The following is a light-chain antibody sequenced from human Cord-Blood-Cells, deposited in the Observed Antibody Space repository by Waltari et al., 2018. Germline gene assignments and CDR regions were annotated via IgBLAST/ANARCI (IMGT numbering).Light chain of an antibody. CDR3: QQYDSYPYT. Sequence: IRITQSPSSLPASTGDRVTLTCRASQGISSYLAWYQQKPGKAPKLLIYAASNLQSGVPSRFSGSGSGTDFTLTISCLQSEDIATYYCQQYDSYPYTFGQGTKLEIK. CDR1: QGISSY. CDR2: AAS. J-gene: IGKJ2*01. V-gene: IGKV1-8*01.